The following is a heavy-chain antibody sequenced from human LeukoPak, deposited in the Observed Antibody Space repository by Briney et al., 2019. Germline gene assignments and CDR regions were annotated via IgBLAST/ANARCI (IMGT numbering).Heavy chain of an antibody. CDR3: AREVGDVRFLEWLPFRDYYYYYYMDV. J-gene: IGHJ6*03. D-gene: IGHD3-3*01. V-gene: IGHV3-48*03. CDR1: GFTFSSYE. CDR2: ISSSGSTI. Sequence: PGGSLRLSCAASGFTFSSYEMNWVRQAPGKGLEWVSYISSSGSTIYYADSVKGRFTISRDNAKNSLYLQMNSLRAEDTALYYCAREVGDVRFLEWLPFRDYYYYYYMDVWGKGTTVTVSS.